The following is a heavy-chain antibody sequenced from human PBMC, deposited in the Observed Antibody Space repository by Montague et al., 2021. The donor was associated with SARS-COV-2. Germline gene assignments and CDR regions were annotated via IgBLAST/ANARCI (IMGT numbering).Heavy chain of an antibody. Sequence: SETLSLTCTVSGGSITSSAYYWSWIRQPPGKGLEWIGTIYYSGNTYSNPSLKSRVTISMDTSKSQVSLKINSVTAADTAVYFCASLGSPAYCGGDCYLRDYGMDVWGQGTRVTVSS. D-gene: IGHD2-21*02. J-gene: IGHJ6*02. CDR1: GGSITSSAYY. CDR2: IYYSGNT. V-gene: IGHV4-39*01. CDR3: ASLGSPAYCGGDCYLRDYGMDV.